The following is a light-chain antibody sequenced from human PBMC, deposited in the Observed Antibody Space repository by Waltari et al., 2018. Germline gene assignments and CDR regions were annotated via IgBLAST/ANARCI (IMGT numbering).Light chain of an antibody. J-gene: IGLJ2*01. CDR1: SSYIGNNY. Sequence: SVLTQPPSVSAASGQKVNISRSGGSSYIGNNYVSCYQQVPGTAPKLLIYDNNERPSGIPDRFSGSKSGTSATLGITGLQTGDEADYYCATWDSSLSAVLFGGGTRLTVL. CDR2: DNN. CDR3: ATWDSSLSAVL. V-gene: IGLV1-51*01.